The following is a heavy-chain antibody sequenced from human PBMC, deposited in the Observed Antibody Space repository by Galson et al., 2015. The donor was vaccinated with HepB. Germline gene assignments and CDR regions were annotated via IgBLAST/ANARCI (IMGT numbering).Heavy chain of an antibody. CDR2: ISYDVTNK. D-gene: IGHD5-18*01. Sequence: SLRLSCAASGFTFSSYVMHWVRQAPGKGLEWVAVISYDVTNKYYADSVKGRFTISRDNSKNTLYLQMNSLRAEDTAVYYCAREADTIYYYGMDVWGQGTTVTVSS. CDR1: GFTFSSYV. V-gene: IGHV3-30*03. J-gene: IGHJ6*02. CDR3: AREADTIYYYGMDV.